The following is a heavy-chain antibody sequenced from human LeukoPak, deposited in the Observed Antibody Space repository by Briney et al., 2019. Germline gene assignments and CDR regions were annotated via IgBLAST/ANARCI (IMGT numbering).Heavy chain of an antibody. J-gene: IGHJ4*02. CDR2: TSGRGGST. CDR3: ASIGGRWSHDY. D-gene: IGHD1-26*01. Sequence: GSLXXXCAASGFTFSSSAMSWVRQAPGKGVEWVSATSGRGGSTYYADSVRGRFTISRDNSKNKLYVKMNSLRAEDRAVYYCASIGGRWSHDYWGQGTLVTVSS. CDR1: GFTFSSSA. V-gene: IGHV3-23*01.